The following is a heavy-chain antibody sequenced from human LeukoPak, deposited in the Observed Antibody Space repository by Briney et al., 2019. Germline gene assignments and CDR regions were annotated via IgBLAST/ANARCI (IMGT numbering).Heavy chain of an antibody. Sequence: GASVKVSCKASGYTFTGYYMHWVRQAPGQGLEWMGRINPNSGGTNYAQKFQGRVTMTRDTSISTAYMELSRLRSDDTAVYYCAGGEGYDYGDYSAYWGQGTLVTVSS. J-gene: IGHJ4*02. CDR1: GYTFTGYY. CDR3: AGGEGYDYGDYSAY. D-gene: IGHD4-17*01. V-gene: IGHV1-2*06. CDR2: INPNSGGT.